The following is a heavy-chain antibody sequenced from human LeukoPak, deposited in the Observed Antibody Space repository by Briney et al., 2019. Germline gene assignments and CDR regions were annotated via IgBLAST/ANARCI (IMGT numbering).Heavy chain of an antibody. CDR3: ARGEQQWLVTYYYYYYYMDV. J-gene: IGHJ6*03. D-gene: IGHD6-19*01. CDR2: INPSGGST. Sequence: ASVKVSCKASGYTFTSYYMHWVRQAPGQGLEWMGIINPSGGSTSYAQKFQGRVTMTRNTSISTAYMELSSLRSEDTAVYYCARGEQQWLVTYYYYYYYMDVWGKGTTVTISS. V-gene: IGHV1-46*01. CDR1: GYTFTSYY.